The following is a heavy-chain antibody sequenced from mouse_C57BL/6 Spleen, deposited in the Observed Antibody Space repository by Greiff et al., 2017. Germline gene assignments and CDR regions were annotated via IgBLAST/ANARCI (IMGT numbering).Heavy chain of an antibody. CDR2: ISSGSSTI. Sequence: EVHLVESGGGLVKPGGSLKLSCAASGFTFSDYGMHWVRQAPEKGLEWVAYISSGSSTIYYADTVKGRFTISRDNAKKTLFLQMTSLRSEDTAMYYCARGNYYGSSSYYYAMDYWGQGTSVTVSS. CDR3: ARGNYYGSSSYYYAMDY. D-gene: IGHD1-1*01. CDR1: GFTFSDYG. J-gene: IGHJ4*01. V-gene: IGHV5-17*01.